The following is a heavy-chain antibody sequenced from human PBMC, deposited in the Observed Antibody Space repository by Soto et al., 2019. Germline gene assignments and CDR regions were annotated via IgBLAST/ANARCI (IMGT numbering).Heavy chain of an antibody. CDR1: GFTFSSYA. J-gene: IGHJ4*02. CDR2: ISYDGSNK. CDR3: ARDKRDLRFLEWSYYFDY. D-gene: IGHD3-3*01. V-gene: IGHV3-30-3*01. Sequence: GGSLRLSCAASGFTFSSYAMHWVRQAPGKGLEWVAVISYDGSNKYYADSVKGRFTISRDNSKNSLYLQLNSLRAEDTAVYYCARDKRDLRFLEWSYYFDYWGQGTLVTVSS.